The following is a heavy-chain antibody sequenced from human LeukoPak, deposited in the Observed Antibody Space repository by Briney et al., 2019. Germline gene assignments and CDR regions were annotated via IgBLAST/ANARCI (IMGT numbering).Heavy chain of an antibody. D-gene: IGHD6-13*01. CDR2: IYYSGST. CDR1: GGSISSYY. CDR3: ARGVGLEAAAGTGFDY. J-gene: IGHJ4*02. Sequence: SETLSLTCTVSGGSISSYYWSWIRQPPGKGLEWIGYIYYSGSTNYNPSLKSRVTISVDTSKNQFSLKLSSVTAADTAVYYCARGVGLEAAAGTGFDYWGQGTLVTVSS. V-gene: IGHV4-59*01.